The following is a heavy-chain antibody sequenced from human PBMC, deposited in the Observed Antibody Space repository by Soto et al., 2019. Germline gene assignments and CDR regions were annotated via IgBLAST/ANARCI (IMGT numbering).Heavy chain of an antibody. CDR1: GFTFSDYV. CDR3: ARDRRPSIYSGLAV. J-gene: IGHJ6*02. CDR2: IDGSSATT. Sequence: PGGSLRLSCAASGFTFSDYVMSWVRQAPGKGLEWVSAIDGSSATTNYADSVKGRFTISRDNSKNTLFLHMSGLRAEDTAVYYCARDRRPSIYSGLAVWGQGTTVTVSS. D-gene: IGHD2-2*01. V-gene: IGHV3-23*01.